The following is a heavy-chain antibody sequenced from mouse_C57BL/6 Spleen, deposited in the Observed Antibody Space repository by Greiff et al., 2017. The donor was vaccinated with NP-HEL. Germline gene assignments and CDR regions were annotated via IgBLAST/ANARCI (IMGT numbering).Heavy chain of an antibody. D-gene: IGHD1-1*01. CDR1: GYAFSSSW. J-gene: IGHJ2*01. Sequence: QVQLKESGPELVKPGASVKISCKASGYAFSSSWMNWVKQRPGKGLEWIGRIYPGDGDTNYNGKFKGKATLTADKSSSTAYMQLSSLTSEDSAVYFCARRTTVVARGYFDYWGQGTTLTVSS. CDR2: IYPGDGDT. V-gene: IGHV1-82*01. CDR3: ARRTTVVARGYFDY.